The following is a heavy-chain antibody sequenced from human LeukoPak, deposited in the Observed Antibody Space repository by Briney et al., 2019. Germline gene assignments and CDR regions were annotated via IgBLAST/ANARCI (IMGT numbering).Heavy chain of an antibody. CDR3: ATRNNFEY. CDR2: IRYDGSEI. Sequence: GGSLRLSCAASGFTFSSYWMSWVRKAPGKGLEWVANIRYDGSEIGYGESVEGRFIISRDNSKNSVYLQMNSLRAEDTGVYYCATRNNFEYWGQGTLVTVSS. V-gene: IGHV3-7*01. J-gene: IGHJ4*02. CDR1: GFTFSSYW.